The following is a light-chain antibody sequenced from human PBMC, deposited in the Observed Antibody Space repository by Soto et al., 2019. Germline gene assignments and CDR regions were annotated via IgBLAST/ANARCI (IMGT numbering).Light chain of an antibody. V-gene: IGLV2-11*01. CDR2: DVI. J-gene: IGLJ1*01. CDR3: CSYAGSYSYV. CDR1: RSDVGGYDY. Sequence: QSALTQPRSVSGSPGQSVSISCTGDRSDVGGYDYVSWYQQHPDKAPKVIIYDVIKRPSGVPDRFSGSKSGNTASLTISGLQSDDEADYYCCSYAGSYSYVFGPGTKLTVL.